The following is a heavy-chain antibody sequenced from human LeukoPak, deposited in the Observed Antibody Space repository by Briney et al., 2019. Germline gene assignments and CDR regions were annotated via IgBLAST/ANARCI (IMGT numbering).Heavy chain of an antibody. Sequence: GGSLRLSCAASGFTFSNYWMIWVRQAPGKGLERVANINREGSEKHYADSVNGRFTISRDNAKNSMFLQMNSLRVDDTAMYYCVRDFHGGNGDYWGQGTLVTVSS. J-gene: IGHJ4*02. D-gene: IGHD4-23*01. CDR1: GFTFSNYW. CDR2: INREGSEK. CDR3: VRDFHGGNGDY. V-gene: IGHV3-7*01.